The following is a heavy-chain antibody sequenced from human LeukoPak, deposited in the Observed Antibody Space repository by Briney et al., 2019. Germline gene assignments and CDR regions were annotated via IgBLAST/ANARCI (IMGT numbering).Heavy chain of an antibody. V-gene: IGHV1-69*01. CDR1: GGTFSSYA. CDR2: IIPIFGTA. Sequence: GSSVKVSCKASGGTFSSYAISWVRQAPGQGLEWMGGIIPIFGTANYAQKFQGRVTITADESTSTAYMELSSLRSEDTAVYYCAGNKYYYDSSGYYRPLYRYFDLWGRGTLVTVSS. J-gene: IGHJ2*01. D-gene: IGHD3-22*01. CDR3: AGNKYYYDSSGYYRPLYRYFDL.